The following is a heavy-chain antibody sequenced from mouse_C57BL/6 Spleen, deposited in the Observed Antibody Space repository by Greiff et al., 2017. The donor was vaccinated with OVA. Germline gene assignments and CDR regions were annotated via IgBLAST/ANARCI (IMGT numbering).Heavy chain of an antibody. CDR1: GFNIKDDY. CDR3: TTSYGNPFAY. CDR2: IDPENGDT. D-gene: IGHD2-10*02. J-gene: IGHJ3*01. V-gene: IGHV14-4*01. Sequence: EVKLVESGAELVRPGASVKLSCTASGFNIKDDYMHWVKQRPEQGLEWIGWIDPENGDTEYASKFQGKATITADTSSNTAYLQLSSLTSEDTAVYYCTTSYGNPFAYWGQGTLVTVSA.